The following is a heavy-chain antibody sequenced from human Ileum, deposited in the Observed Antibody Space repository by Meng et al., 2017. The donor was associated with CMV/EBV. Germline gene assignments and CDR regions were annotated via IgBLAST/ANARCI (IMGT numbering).Heavy chain of an antibody. J-gene: IGHJ4*02. CDR1: GFTVSSNY. CDR2: IYSGGDT. CDR3: TTPGYVSGPL. Sequence: VELVEAGGDLVQPGGSLRLSCAASGFTVSSNYMNWVRQAPGKGLEWVSVIYSGGDTYYADSVKGRFTISRDSSKNTLYLQMNSLRAEDTAVYYCTTPGYVSGPLWGQGTLVTVSS. D-gene: IGHD3-10*01. V-gene: IGHV3-66*01.